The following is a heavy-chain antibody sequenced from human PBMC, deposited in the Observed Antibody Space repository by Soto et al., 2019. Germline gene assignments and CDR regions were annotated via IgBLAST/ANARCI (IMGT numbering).Heavy chain of an antibody. J-gene: IGHJ6*02. D-gene: IGHD3-10*01. Sequence: GGSLRLSCAASGFTFSSYAMSWVRQAPGKGLEWVSAISGSGGSTYYADSVKGRFTISRDNSKNTLCLQMNSLRAEDTAVYYCAKAPITMVRGESYYYGMDVWGQGTTVTVSS. V-gene: IGHV3-23*01. CDR3: AKAPITMVRGESYYYGMDV. CDR1: GFTFSSYA. CDR2: ISGSGGST.